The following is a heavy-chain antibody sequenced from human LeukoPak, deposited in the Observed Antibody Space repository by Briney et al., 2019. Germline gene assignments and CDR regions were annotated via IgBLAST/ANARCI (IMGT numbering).Heavy chain of an antibody. D-gene: IGHD2-15*01. Sequence: ASVKLSCTASGGTFSSYAISWVRQAPGQGLEWMGGIIPIFGTANYAQKFQGRVTITADESTSTAYMELSSLRSEDTAVYYCAREGDCSGGSCPYWYFDLWGRGTLVTVSS. CDR2: IIPIFGTA. V-gene: IGHV1-69*13. CDR3: AREGDCSGGSCPYWYFDL. CDR1: GGTFSSYA. J-gene: IGHJ2*01.